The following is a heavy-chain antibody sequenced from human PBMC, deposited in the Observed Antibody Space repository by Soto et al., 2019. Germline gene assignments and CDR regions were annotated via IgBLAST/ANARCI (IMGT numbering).Heavy chain of an antibody. D-gene: IGHD2-2*01. J-gene: IGHJ6*02. CDR1: GFTFRSYA. CDR2: ISDNGATT. V-gene: IGHV3-23*01. CDR3: ATLPRVPSVRVYYYGLDV. Sequence: HPGGSLRLSCEVTGFTFRSYAMSWVRQAPGEGPEWVSSISDNGATTHYADSVKARFIISRDNSKNTLYLQLNSLRAEDTAIYYCATLPRVPSVRVYYYGLDVWGQGTAVTVSS.